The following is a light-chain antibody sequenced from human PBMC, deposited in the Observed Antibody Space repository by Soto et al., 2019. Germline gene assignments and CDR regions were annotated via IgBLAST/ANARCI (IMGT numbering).Light chain of an antibody. J-gene: IGLJ3*02. CDR1: SSDIGVYNF. CDR3: SSYSSSSTWV. V-gene: IGLV2-14*01. CDR2: ELS. Sequence: QSVLTQPASVSGSPGQSITISCTGTSSDIGVYNFVSWYQQHPRQAPKLIIYELSFRPSGVSNRFSGSKSGNTASLTISWLQAEDEDDYYCSSYSSSSTWVFGGGTKLTVL.